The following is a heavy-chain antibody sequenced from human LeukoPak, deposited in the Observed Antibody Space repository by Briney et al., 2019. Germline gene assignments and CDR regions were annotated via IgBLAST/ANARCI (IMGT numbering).Heavy chain of an antibody. D-gene: IGHD3-10*01. V-gene: IGHV3-30-3*01. CDR2: ISYDGSNK. CDR3: ARDMRFGELLPTSIFDY. Sequence: GRSLRLSCAASGFTFSSYAMHWVRQAPGKGLEWVAVISYDGSNKYYADSVKGRFTISRDNSKNTLYLQMNSLRAGDTAVYYCARDMRFGELLPTSIFDYWGRGTLVTVSS. J-gene: IGHJ4*02. CDR1: GFTFSSYA.